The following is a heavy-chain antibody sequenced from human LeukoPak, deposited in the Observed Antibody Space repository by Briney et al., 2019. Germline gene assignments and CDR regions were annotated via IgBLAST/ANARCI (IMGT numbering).Heavy chain of an antibody. J-gene: IGHJ4*02. CDR3: ARDLEDSNGGGDY. CDR2: ISYDGSNK. D-gene: IGHD3-22*01. Sequence: GGSLRLSCAASGFTFSSYAMHWVRQAPGKRLEWVAVISYDGSNKYYADSVKGRFTISRDNSKNTLYLQMNSLRAEDRAVYYCARDLEDSNGGGDYWGQGTLVTVSS. V-gene: IGHV3-30-3*01. CDR1: GFTFSSYA.